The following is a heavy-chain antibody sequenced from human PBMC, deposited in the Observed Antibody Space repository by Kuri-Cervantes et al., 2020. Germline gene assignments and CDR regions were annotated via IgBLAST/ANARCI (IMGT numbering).Heavy chain of an antibody. CDR3: ARGTYGGVDY. CDR1: GGSISSYY. CDR2: IYYSGST. J-gene: IGHJ4*02. Sequence: ESLKISCTVSGGSISSYYWSWIRQPPGKGLEWIGYIYYSGSTNYNPSLKSRVTISVDTCKNQFSLKLSSVTAADTAVYYCARGTYGGVDYWGQGTLVTVSS. V-gene: IGHV4-59*08. D-gene: IGHD3-10*01.